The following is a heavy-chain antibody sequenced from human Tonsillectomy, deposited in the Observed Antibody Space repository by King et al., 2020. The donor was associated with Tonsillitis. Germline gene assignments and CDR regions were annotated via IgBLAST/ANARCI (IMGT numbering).Heavy chain of an antibody. D-gene: IGHD5-24*01. Sequence: VQLQQWGAGLLKPSETLSLTCAVYGGSFSGYFWSWIRQPPGKGLEWIGEMNHSGSTNYNPSLKSRVPISADTPKDQFSLKLSSVTASDTAVCYCARNRWRGTCLRRYYYYYGMDVWGQGTTVTVSS. V-gene: IGHV4-34*01. CDR1: GGSFSGYF. CDR3: ARNRWRGTCLRRYYYYYGMDV. J-gene: IGHJ6*02. CDR2: MNHSGST.